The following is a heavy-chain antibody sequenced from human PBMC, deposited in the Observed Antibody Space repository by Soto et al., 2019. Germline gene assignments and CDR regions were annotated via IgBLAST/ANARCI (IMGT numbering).Heavy chain of an antibody. Sequence: SETLSLTCTVSGDSITASYSNWAWIRQTPGKGLEWIGTLYYSGTTSQNPPLRSRITISGETSRNQFSLNLRAVTAADSSVYYCAKLVRNDVRRSDLDHWGQGTLVTVPS. CDR2: LYYSGTT. D-gene: IGHD3-10*02. V-gene: IGHV4-39*01. CDR1: GDSITASYSN. J-gene: IGHJ4*02. CDR3: AKLVRNDVRRSDLDH.